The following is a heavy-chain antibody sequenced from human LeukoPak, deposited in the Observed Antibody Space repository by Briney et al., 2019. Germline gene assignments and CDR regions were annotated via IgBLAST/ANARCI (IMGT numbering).Heavy chain of an antibody. J-gene: IGHJ4*02. Sequence: PGGSLRLSCAASGFTFSSYWMTWVRQAPGKGLEWVANIKQDGSEKYYVDSVKGRFTISRDNAKNSLYLQMNSLRADDTAMYYCAGGGAGIDYWGQGTLVTVSS. CDR3: AGGGAGIDY. V-gene: IGHV3-7*05. CDR1: GFTFSSYW. CDR2: IKQDGSEK. D-gene: IGHD6-19*01.